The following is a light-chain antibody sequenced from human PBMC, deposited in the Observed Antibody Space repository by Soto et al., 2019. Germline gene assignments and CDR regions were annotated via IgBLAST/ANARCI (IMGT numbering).Light chain of an antibody. V-gene: IGKV3-11*01. Sequence: VLTQSPATLSLSPGERVTLSCRASRSVSSYLAWYQQTLGQAPRLLISDASNRATGIPARFSGSGSGTDFTLTISSLEPEDVAVYYCQQRSNWPPALTFGGGTKVEIK. CDR3: QQRSNWPPALT. J-gene: IGKJ4*01. CDR1: RSVSSY. CDR2: DAS.